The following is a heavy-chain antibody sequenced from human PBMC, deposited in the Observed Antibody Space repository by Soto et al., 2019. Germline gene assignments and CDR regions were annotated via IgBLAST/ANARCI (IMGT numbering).Heavy chain of an antibody. J-gene: IGHJ6*02. CDR3: ARGDATKIVVTTYYAMDV. CDR2: IIPVFGTA. Sequence: VPSGAEVKKPGSSVKVSCKASGGSLSNYGISWVRQAPGQGLEWMGGIIPVFGTANYAQKFQGRVTITADESTNIVYMDVTSLRSEDTAVYYCARGDATKIVVTTYYAMDVWGQGTTVTVSS. D-gene: IGHD4-17*01. V-gene: IGHV1-69*01. CDR1: GGSLSNYG.